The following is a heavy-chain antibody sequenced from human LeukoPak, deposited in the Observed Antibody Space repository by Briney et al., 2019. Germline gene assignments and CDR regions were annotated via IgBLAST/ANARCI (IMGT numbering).Heavy chain of an antibody. D-gene: IGHD3-22*01. CDR3: AKGENGGYYEDAFDI. Sequence: PGGSLRLSCAASGFTFSSYAMSWVRQAPGKGLEWVTAISGSGGSTYYADSVKGRFTISRDNSKNTLYLQMNSLRAEDTAVYYCAKGENGGYYEDAFDIWGQGTMVTVSS. CDR2: ISGSGGST. CDR1: GFTFSSYA. J-gene: IGHJ3*02. V-gene: IGHV3-23*01.